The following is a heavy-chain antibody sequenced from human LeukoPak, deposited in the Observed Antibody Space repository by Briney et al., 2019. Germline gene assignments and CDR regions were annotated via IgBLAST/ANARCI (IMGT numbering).Heavy chain of an antibody. D-gene: IGHD1-26*01. V-gene: IGHV4-39*07. CDR1: GDSIISSTYY. J-gene: IGHJ4*02. Sequence: SETLSLTCTISGDSIISSTYYWGWIRQPPGMGLEWIGSIYYSGSTNFNPSLKSRVTMSVDTSKNQYSLRLSSVTAADTAVYYCARDRSGGSYSILDYWGQGTLVTVSS. CDR2: IYYSGST. CDR3: ARDRSGGSYSILDY.